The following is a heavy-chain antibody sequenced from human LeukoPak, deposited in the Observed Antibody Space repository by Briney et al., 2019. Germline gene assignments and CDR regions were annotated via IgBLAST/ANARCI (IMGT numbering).Heavy chain of an antibody. CDR2: IYHSGST. CDR3: ARRSKKGNYYFDY. J-gene: IGHJ4*02. CDR1: GGSISSGGYS. Sequence: SQTLSLTCAVSGGSISSGGYSWSWIRQPPGKGLEWIGYIYHSGSTYYNPSLKSRVTISVDTSKNQFSLKLSSVTAADTAVYYCARRSKKGNYYFDYWGQGTLVTVSS. D-gene: IGHD1-7*01. V-gene: IGHV4-30-2*05.